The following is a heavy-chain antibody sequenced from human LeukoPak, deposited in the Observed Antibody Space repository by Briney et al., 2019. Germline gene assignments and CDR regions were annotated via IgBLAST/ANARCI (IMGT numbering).Heavy chain of an antibody. CDR1: GFTFSSYA. Sequence: GGSLRLSCAASGFTFSSYAMNWVRQAPGKGLEWVSAISGSGGSTYYADSVKGRFTISRDNSKNTLYLQMNSLRAEDTAVYYCAKGIVVVPAAKTYYFDSWGQGTLVTVSS. V-gene: IGHV3-23*01. CDR3: AKGIVVVPAAKTYYFDS. J-gene: IGHJ4*02. CDR2: ISGSGGST. D-gene: IGHD2-2*01.